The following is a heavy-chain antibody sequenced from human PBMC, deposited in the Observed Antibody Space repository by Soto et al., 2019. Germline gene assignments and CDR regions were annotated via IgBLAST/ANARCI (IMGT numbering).Heavy chain of an antibody. CDR1: GGSFCVYY. J-gene: IGHJ4*02. Sequence: SETLCLTRGVYGGSFCVYYGRCVREPPGKGLEWMGEINHRGSTHYNPSLESRVTISVDTSKNQFSLKLSSVTAADTAVYYCLYSTSSRWDFFAYWGPGTLVTVSS. V-gene: IGHV4-34*01. D-gene: IGHD6-6*01. CDR2: INHRGST. CDR3: LYSTSSRWDFFAY.